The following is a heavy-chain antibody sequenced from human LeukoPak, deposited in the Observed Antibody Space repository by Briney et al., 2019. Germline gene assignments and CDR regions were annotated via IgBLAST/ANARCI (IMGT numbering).Heavy chain of an antibody. CDR3: AEGSGSFDY. D-gene: IGHD3-10*01. CDR2: IYYSGST. J-gene: IGHJ4*02. Sequence: PSQTLSLTCTVSGGSIRSVDYYWSWIRQPPGKGLEWIGYIYYSGSTYYNPSLKSRVTISVDRSKNQFSLKLSSVTAADTAVYYCAEGSGSFDYWGQGTLVTVSS. V-gene: IGHV4-30-2*01. CDR1: GGSIRSVDYY.